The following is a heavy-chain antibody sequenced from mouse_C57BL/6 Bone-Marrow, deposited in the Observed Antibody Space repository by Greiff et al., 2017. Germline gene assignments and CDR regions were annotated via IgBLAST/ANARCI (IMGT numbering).Heavy chain of an antibody. J-gene: IGHJ3*01. CDR2: IYPGDGDT. Sequence: VQLKESGPELVKPGASVKISCKASGYAFSSSWMNWVQQRPGKGLEWIGRIYPGDGDTNYTGKFKGKATLTADKSSSTAYMQLSSLTSEDAAVYFCAGGGQGKAWFAYWGRGTLVTVSA. V-gene: IGHV1-82*01. CDR1: GYAFSSSW. CDR3: AGGGQGKAWFAY.